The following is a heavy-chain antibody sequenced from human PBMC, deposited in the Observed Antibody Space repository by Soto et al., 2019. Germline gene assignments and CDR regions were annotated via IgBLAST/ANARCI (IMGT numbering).Heavy chain of an antibody. CDR1: GFTFDDYG. V-gene: IGHV3-9*01. D-gene: IGHD2-21*02. CDR3: AKEMTEKAVFYYDYGMDV. J-gene: IGHJ6*02. Sequence: EMQLVASGGGLAHPGRSLRLSCSASGFTFDDYGVHWVRQAPGKGLEWVSGISWNSGSIKYADSVKGRFTISRDNAKNTLFLQMNSLRPEDTALYVCAKEMTEKAVFYYDYGMDVWGQGTTVTVSS. CDR2: ISWNSGSI.